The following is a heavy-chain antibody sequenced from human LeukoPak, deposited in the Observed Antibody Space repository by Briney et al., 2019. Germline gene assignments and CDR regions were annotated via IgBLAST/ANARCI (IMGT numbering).Heavy chain of an antibody. D-gene: IGHD2-15*01. J-gene: IGHJ3*02. CDR1: GFTFSSYA. Sequence: GGSLRLSCAASGFTFSSYAMSWVRQAPGKGVEWVAAMSGSGCSTYYADSVKGRFTISRDNSQNTLYLQMHRLRAEDTAVYYCAKAPYCSGGSCYSGAFDIWGQGTMVTVSS. CDR2: MSGSGCST. V-gene: IGHV3-23*01. CDR3: AKAPYCSGGSCYSGAFDI.